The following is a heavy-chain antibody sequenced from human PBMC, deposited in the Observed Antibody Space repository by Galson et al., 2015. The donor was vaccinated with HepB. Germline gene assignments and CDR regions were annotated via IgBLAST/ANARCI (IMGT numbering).Heavy chain of an antibody. J-gene: IGHJ6*03. CDR2: IKSKTDGGTT. V-gene: IGHV3-15*01. Sequence: SLRLSCAAAGFTFSNAWMSWVRQAPGKGLEWVGRIKSKTDGGTTDYAAPVKGRFTISRDDSKNTLYLQMNSLKTEDTAVYYCTRYDYVWSGIYYYYMDGWGKGTTVTVSS. CDR3: TRYDYVWSGIYYYYMDG. CDR1: GFTFSNAW. D-gene: IGHD3-16*01.